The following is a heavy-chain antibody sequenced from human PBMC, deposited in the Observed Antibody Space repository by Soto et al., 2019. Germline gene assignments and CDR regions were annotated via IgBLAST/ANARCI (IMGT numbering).Heavy chain of an antibody. CDR2: INAGNGNT. CDR3: ARDAPSMYSSGWSPFDY. J-gene: IGHJ4*02. CDR1: GYTFTSYA. D-gene: IGHD6-19*01. V-gene: IGHV1-3*01. Sequence: ASVKVSCKASGYTFTSYAMHWVRQAPGQRLEWMGWINAGNGNTKYSQKFQGRVTITRDTSASTAYMELSSLRSEDTAVYYCARDAPSMYSSGWSPFDYWGQGTLVTVSS.